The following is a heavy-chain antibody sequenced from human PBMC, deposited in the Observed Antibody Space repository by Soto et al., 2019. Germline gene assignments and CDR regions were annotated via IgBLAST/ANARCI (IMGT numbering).Heavy chain of an antibody. V-gene: IGHV4-59*08. D-gene: IGHD3-3*01. CDR1: GGSISNYY. Sequence: PSETLSLTCTVFGGSISNYYWSWIRQPPGKGLEWIGYIHYSGNTKYNPSLKSRVTISADTSKNQFSLKLSSVTAADTAVYYCARGHYDFWSGYFATIDYWGQGTLVTVSS. CDR3: ARGHYDFWSGYFATIDY. J-gene: IGHJ4*02. CDR2: IHYSGNT.